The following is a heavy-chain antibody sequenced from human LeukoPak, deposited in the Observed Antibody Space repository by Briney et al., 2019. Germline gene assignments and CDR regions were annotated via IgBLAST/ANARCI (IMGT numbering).Heavy chain of an antibody. CDR3: ARDLAPQPLLWFGEPTTLIDY. CDR2: ISAYNGNT. D-gene: IGHD3-10*01. Sequence: ASVKVSCKASGYTFTSYGISWVRQAPGQGLEWMGWISAYNGNTNYAQKLQGRVTMTTDTSTSTAYMELRSLRSDDTAVYYCARDLAPQPLLWFGEPTTLIDYWGQGTLVTVSS. V-gene: IGHV1-18*01. J-gene: IGHJ4*02. CDR1: GYTFTSYG.